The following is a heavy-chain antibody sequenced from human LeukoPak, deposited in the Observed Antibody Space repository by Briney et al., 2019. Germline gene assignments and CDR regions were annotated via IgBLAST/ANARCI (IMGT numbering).Heavy chain of an antibody. V-gene: IGHV4-59*06. CDR3: ARGRDTDTFDP. CDR2: IYYSGST. D-gene: IGHD5-18*01. J-gene: IGHJ5*02. Sequence: SETLSLTCTVSGGSISSYYWSWIRQPPGKGLEWIGYIYYSGSTYYNPSLKSRVTISVDTSKNQFSLKLSSVTAADTAVYYCARGRDTDTFDPWGQGTLVTVSS. CDR1: GGSISSYY.